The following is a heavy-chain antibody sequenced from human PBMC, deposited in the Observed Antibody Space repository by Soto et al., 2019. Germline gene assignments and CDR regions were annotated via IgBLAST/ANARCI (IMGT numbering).Heavy chain of an antibody. V-gene: IGHV4-61*08. D-gene: IGHD1-26*01. J-gene: IGHJ4*02. CDR2: IYYSGST. CDR1: GGSISSGGYY. CDR3: ARRYGGNLDY. Sequence: SETLSLTCAVSGGSISSGGYYWSWIRQPPGKGLEWIGYIYYSGSTNYNPSLKSRVTISVDASKNQFSLKLSSVTAADTAVYYCARRYGGNLDYWGQGTLVTVSS.